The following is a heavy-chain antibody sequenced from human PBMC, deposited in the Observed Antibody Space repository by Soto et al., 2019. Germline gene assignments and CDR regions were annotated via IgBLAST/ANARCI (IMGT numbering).Heavy chain of an antibody. J-gene: IGHJ4*02. CDR3: ARWSYLDY. CDR1: GSSFGSYA. Sequence: GGSLRLSCAASGSSFGSYALSWVRQAPGKGLEWVSTISGSDGKTFYADSVKGRFSISRDTSQSTLYLQMNSLRADDTAMYYCARWSYLDYWGQGTRVTVSS. D-gene: IGHD3-3*01. CDR2: ISGSDGKT. V-gene: IGHV3-23*01.